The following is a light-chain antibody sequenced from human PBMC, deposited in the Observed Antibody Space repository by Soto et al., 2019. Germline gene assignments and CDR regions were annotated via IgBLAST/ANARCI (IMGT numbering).Light chain of an antibody. CDR1: QSVSSRY. Sequence: EGVLTQSPGTLSLSPGERVTLSCRASQSVSSRYLAWYQQKPGQAPRLVIYGTSTRATGIPDRFSGSGSGTDFNLTISRLEPEDFGVYYCQQYGGSPLYTFGQGTKLEIK. V-gene: IGKV3-20*01. J-gene: IGKJ2*01. CDR2: GTS. CDR3: QQYGGSPLYT.